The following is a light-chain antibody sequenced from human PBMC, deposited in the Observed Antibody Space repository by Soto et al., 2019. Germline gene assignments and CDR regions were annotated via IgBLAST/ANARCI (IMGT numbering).Light chain of an antibody. Sequence: QCVLTQPPSVSGARWQRDTISSTGSSSNIGAGYDVHWYQQLPGAAPKILIYGNTNRPSGVPDRFSGSKSGTSASLAITGLQAEDEADYYCQSYDSSLSVNYVFGTGTKVTVL. CDR2: GNT. V-gene: IGLV1-40*01. CDR1: SSNIGAGYD. J-gene: IGLJ1*01. CDR3: QSYDSSLSVNYV.